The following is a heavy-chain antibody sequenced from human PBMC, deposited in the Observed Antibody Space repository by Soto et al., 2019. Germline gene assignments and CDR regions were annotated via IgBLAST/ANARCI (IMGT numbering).Heavy chain of an antibody. J-gene: IGHJ4*01. D-gene: IGHD3-22*01. V-gene: IGHV1-18*01. CDR1: GYTSTSSG. CDR3: ANSYDSTGYYSGINIDY. CDR2: ISTDNGNT. Sequence: ASVKVCCKASGYTSTSSGISWVRQAPGQGLEWMGWISTDNGNTNYAQHLQGRVSMTTDTSTSTAYMDLRSLRSDDTAVSSCANSYDSTGYYSGINIDYWG.